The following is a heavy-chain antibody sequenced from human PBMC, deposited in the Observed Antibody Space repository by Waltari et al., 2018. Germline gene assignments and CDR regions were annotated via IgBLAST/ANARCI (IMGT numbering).Heavy chain of an antibody. D-gene: IGHD6-6*01. CDR2: INTDTGNP. CDR3: ARKIGDTSSAWYFDL. J-gene: IGHJ2*01. CDR1: GYTFTNYP. V-gene: IGHV7-4-1*02. Sequence: QVQLVQSGSELKEPGASVKISCQASGYTFTNYPINWVRQAPGQGLEWMGWINTDTGNPTYAQGFTGRFVFSLDTSVSTEYLQISSLKAEDTAVYYCARKIGDTSSAWYFDLWGRGSLVTVSS.